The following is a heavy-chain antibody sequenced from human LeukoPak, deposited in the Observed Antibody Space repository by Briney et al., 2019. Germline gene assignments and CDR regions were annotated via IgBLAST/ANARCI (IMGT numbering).Heavy chain of an antibody. J-gene: IGHJ5*02. CDR2: MNPNRGNT. CDR3: ARVGLRIVVVPAAKYWFDP. V-gene: IGHV1-8*01. CDR1: GYTFTSYD. Sequence: GASVKVSCKASGYTFTSYDINWVRQATGQGLEWMGWMNPNRGNTGYAQKFQGRVTMTRNTSISTAYMELSSLRSEDTAVYYCARVGLRIVVVPAAKYWFDPWGQGTLVTVSS. D-gene: IGHD2-2*01.